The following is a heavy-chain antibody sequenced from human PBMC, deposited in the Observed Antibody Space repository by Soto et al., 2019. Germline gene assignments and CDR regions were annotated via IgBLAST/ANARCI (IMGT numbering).Heavy chain of an antibody. Sequence: QVQLVQSGAEVKKPGSSVKVSCKAAGGTFSSYAISWVRQAPGQGLEWMGGIIPIFGTANYAQKFQGRVTITADESTSTAYMELSSLRSEDTAVYYCACKNSYCINGVSYRGDFDYWGQGTLVTVSP. CDR3: ACKNSYCINGVSYRGDFDY. CDR2: IIPIFGTA. CDR1: GGTFSSYA. D-gene: IGHD2-8*01. J-gene: IGHJ4*02. V-gene: IGHV1-69*01.